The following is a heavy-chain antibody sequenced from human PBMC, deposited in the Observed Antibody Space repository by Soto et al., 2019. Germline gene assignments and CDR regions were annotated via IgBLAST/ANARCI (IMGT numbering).Heavy chain of an antibody. CDR2: IYYTGST. CDR1: GDSISSSSYY. CDR3: ARGSGYYYWDDY. J-gene: IGHJ4*02. Sequence: SETLSLTCTVSGDSISSSSYYWGWIRQPPGKGLEWIGYIYYTGSTYYNPSLKSRLTISIDTSKNQFSLKLSSVTAADTAVYYCARGSGYYYWDDYWGQGTLVTVSS. V-gene: IGHV4-39*07. D-gene: IGHD3-22*01.